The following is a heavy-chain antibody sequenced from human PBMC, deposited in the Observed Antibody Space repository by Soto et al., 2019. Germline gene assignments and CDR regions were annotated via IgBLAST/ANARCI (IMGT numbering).Heavy chain of an antibody. CDR1: GFTFSDYY. CDR2: ISSTGSII. J-gene: IGHJ4*02. Sequence: GGSLRLSCAASGFTFSDYYMSWIRQAPGKGLEWISYISSTGSIIYYADSVKGRFTISRDNAKKSLYLQMSSLRAEDTAVYFCARGLLGYCAGSSCYSEDYFDYWGQGTPVTVSS. CDR3: ARGLLGYCAGSSCYSEDYFDY. D-gene: IGHD2-15*01. V-gene: IGHV3-11*01.